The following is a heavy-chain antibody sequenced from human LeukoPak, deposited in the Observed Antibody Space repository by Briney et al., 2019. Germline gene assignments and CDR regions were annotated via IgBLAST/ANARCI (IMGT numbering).Heavy chain of an antibody. Sequence: PGRSLRLSCAASGFTFSSYSMNWVRQAPGKGLEWVSSISSSSSYIYYADSVKGRFTISRDNAKNSLYLQMNSLRAEDTAVYYCARGPSGYSSGWYDYWGQGTLVTVSS. J-gene: IGHJ4*02. CDR3: ARGPSGYSSGWYDY. CDR1: GFTFSSYS. V-gene: IGHV3-21*01. CDR2: ISSSSSYI. D-gene: IGHD6-19*01.